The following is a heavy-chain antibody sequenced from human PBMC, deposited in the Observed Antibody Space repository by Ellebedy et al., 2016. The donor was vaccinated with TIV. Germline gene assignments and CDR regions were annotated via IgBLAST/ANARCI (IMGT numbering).Heavy chain of an antibody. D-gene: IGHD1-14*01. CDR1: GFTFGIYA. CDR2: ISYDGSNK. J-gene: IGHJ3*02. CDR3: TRVGGVGGTTDAFDI. Sequence: GGSLRLSCAASGFTFGIYAVHWVRQAPGKGLEWVAVISYDGSNKYYADSVKSRFTISRDNSKNTLFLQMSSLRGDDTAVYYCTRVGGVGGTTDAFDIWGQGTMVTVSS. V-gene: IGHV3-30-3*01.